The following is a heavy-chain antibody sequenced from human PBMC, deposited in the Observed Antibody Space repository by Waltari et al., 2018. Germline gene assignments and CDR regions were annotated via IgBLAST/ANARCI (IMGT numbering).Heavy chain of an antibody. CDR3: VGRIAEPYFDY. CDR1: GYTFTDCY. V-gene: IGHV1-2*02. J-gene: IGHJ4*02. CDR2: IIPDSGGT. D-gene: IGHD6-13*01. Sequence: QVQLVQSGAEVKKPGASVQVSCKASGYTFTDCYIQWVRQAPGHGLVWMGGIIPDSGGTNYAPKFQGRVTMTRDTSSSTAYMAMSRRRSADTAVYYCVGRIAEPYFDYWSQGTLVTVSS.